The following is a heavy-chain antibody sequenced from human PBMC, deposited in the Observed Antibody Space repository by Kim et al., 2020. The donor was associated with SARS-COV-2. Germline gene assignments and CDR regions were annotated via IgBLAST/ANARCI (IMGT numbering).Heavy chain of an antibody. CDR3: AKGSGSNSGRPDY. J-gene: IGHJ4*02. D-gene: IGHD4-4*01. Sequence: NYADCVKGRLPISRDNSRDTLYVQMSILRAEDTAIYYCAKGSGSNSGRPDYWGQGTLVTVSS. V-gene: IGHV3-23*01.